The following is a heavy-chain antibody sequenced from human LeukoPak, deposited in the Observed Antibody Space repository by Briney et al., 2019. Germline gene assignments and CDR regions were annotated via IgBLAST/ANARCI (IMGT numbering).Heavy chain of an antibody. CDR3: ARDGGRRGYSYGYFDY. Sequence: PGGSLRLSCAASGFIFSSYWMSWVRQAPGKGLEWVANIKQDGSEKYYVDSVKGRFTISRDNAKNSLYLQMNSLRAEDTAVYYCARDGGRRGYSYGYFDYWGQGTLVTVSS. D-gene: IGHD5-18*01. CDR2: IKQDGSEK. V-gene: IGHV3-7*01. J-gene: IGHJ4*02. CDR1: GFIFSSYW.